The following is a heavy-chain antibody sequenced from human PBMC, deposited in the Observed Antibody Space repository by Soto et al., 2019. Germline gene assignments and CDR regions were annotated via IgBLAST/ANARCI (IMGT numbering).Heavy chain of an antibody. CDR1: GLPFSSYE. Sequence: DVQLVESGGALVQPGGSLRLSCVGSGLPFSSYEMFWVRQPPGKGLEWVSYINNSGNDMSYAESVKGRFTISRDNAKNSLYLEMNSLRADDTALYYCARGNYYYGLDVWGQGTTVTVSS. CDR3: ARGNYYYGLDV. CDR2: INNSGNDM. V-gene: IGHV3-48*03. J-gene: IGHJ6*02.